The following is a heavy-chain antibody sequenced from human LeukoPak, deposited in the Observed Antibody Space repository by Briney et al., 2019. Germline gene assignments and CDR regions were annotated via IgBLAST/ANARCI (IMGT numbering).Heavy chain of an antibody. D-gene: IGHD1-26*01. CDR2: INSDGFST. J-gene: IGHJ4*02. CDR1: RFSFNRFS. Sequence: PGGSLRLTCAPSRFSFNRFSLHWLRQVPGKGLVWVSRINSDGFSTSYADSVKGRISISRDTIKETLYLQMNSLRAEDTAVYYCAEGTSGCYPCDRGPVTLVTVSS. V-gene: IGHV3-74*01. CDR3: AEGTSGCYPCD.